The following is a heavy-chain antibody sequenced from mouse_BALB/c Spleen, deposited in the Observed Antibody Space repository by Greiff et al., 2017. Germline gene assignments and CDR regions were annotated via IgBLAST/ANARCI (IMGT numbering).Heavy chain of an antibody. Sequence: QVQLKESGAELVGPGTSVKISCKASGYTFTNYWLGWVKQRPGHGLEWIGDIYPGGGYTNYNEKFKGKATLTADTSSSTAYMQLSSLTSEDSAVYFCARSGVHDGYWGCYAMDYWGQGTSVTVSS. J-gene: IGHJ4*01. CDR2: IYPGGGYT. CDR3: ARSGVHDGYWGCYAMDY. D-gene: IGHD2-3*01. CDR1: GYTFTNYW. V-gene: IGHV1-63*02.